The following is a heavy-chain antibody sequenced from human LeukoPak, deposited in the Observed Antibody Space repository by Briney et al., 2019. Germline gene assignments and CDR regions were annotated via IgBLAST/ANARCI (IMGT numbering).Heavy chain of an antibody. J-gene: IGHJ4*02. CDR1: GFTFSSYA. CDR2: ISGSGGST. D-gene: IGHD3-22*01. CDR3: ARAYYDSSGNPDY. V-gene: IGHV3-23*01. Sequence: VQPGGSLRLSCAASGFTFSSYAMSWVRQAPGKGLEWVSAISGSGGSTYYVDSVKGRFTISRDNSKNTLYLQMNSLRAEDTAVYYCARAYYDSSGNPDYWGQGTLVTVSS.